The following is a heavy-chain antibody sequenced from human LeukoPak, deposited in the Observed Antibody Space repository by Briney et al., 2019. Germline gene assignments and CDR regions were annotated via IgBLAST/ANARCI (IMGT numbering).Heavy chain of an antibody. J-gene: IGHJ4*02. CDR3: ANGIEVGPIYFDY. Sequence: HSGGSLRLSCAASGFTVSSKYMSWVRQAPGKGLEWVSVIYSGGNTYYADSVKGRFTISRDNSKNTVNLQMNSLRAEDTAVYYCANGIEVGPIYFDYWGQGTLVTVSS. V-gene: IGHV3-66*01. CDR2: IYSGGNT. CDR1: GFTVSSKY. D-gene: IGHD6-19*01.